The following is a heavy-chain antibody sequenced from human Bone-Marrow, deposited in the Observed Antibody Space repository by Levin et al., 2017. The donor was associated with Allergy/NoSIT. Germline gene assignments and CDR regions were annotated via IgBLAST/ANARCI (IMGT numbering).Heavy chain of an antibody. D-gene: IGHD2-2*01. Sequence: GGSLRLSCKGSGYRFTSYWTVWVRQMPGKGLEWMGIIYPADSDTRYSPSFQGHVTISADKSLNTAYLQWSSLKASDTAMYYCARQGCSSTSCYSVFDSWGQGTLVTVSS. V-gene: IGHV5-51*01. CDR2: IYPADSDT. CDR3: ARQGCSSTSCYSVFDS. J-gene: IGHJ4*02. CDR1: GYRFTSYW.